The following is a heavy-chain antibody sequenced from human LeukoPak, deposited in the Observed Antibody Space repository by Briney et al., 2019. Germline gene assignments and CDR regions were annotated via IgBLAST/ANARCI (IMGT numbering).Heavy chain of an antibody. CDR2: INWDGAST. CDR3: GRVHCSTNSCYDYYDYYMDV. J-gene: IGHJ6*03. CDR1: GFRFDDYS. D-gene: IGHD2-15*01. V-gene: IGHV3-20*04. Sequence: GGSLRLSRAASGFRFDDYSMNWVRHVPGKGLEWVAGINWDGASTGYRDSMKGRFTISRDNGKNSLYLQMNSLRVEDTDVYYCGRVHCSTNSCYDYYDYYMDVSGKGTTVTVSS.